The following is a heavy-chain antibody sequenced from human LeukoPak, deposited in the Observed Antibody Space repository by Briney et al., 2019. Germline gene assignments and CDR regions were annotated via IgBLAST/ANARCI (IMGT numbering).Heavy chain of an antibody. J-gene: IGHJ4*02. V-gene: IGHV4-59*01. Sequence: SETLSITCTVSGGTISNYWSSCIRQPPGKGLEWIGYIYYSGNTNYNPSLKSRVTISVDTSKNQFSLKLNSVTAADTAVYYCARVRYCSTNRCYERELDNWGQETLFTVSS. D-gene: IGHD2-2*01. CDR3: ARVRYCSTNRCYERELDN. CDR2: IYYSGNT. CDR1: GGTISNYW.